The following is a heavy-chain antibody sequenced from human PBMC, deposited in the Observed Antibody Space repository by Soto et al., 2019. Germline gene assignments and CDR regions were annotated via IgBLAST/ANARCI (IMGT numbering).Heavy chain of an antibody. CDR1: GFSLSTGGMC. CDR2: IDWDDDK. Sequence: SGPTLVNPTQTLTLTCTFSGFSLSTGGMCVSWIRQPPGKALEWLALIDWDDDKYYSTSLKTRLTISKDTSKNQVVLTMTNMDPVDTATYYCARTICRIAARIFDYWGQGTLVTVSS. CDR3: ARTICRIAARIFDY. J-gene: IGHJ4*02. D-gene: IGHD6-6*01. V-gene: IGHV2-70*01.